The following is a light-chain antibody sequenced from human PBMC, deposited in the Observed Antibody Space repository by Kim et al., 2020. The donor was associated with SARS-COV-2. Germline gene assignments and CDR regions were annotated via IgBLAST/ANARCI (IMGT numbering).Light chain of an antibody. J-gene: IGKJ4*01. CDR2: GAS. CDR3: QQHDDWSPLT. Sequence: EIVMTQSPATLSVSPGERAALSCRASQSISNNLAWYQQKPGQAPRLLIYGASTRATGIPARFSGSGSGTEFTLTISSLQSEDFAVYYCQQHDDWSPLTFGGGTKVDIK. V-gene: IGKV3-15*01. CDR1: QSISNN.